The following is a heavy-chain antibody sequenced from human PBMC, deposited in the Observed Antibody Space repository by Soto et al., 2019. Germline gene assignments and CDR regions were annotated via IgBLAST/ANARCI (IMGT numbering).Heavy chain of an antibody. Sequence: SGPTLVHPTQTLTSSCTFSGFSLRTSGGGADWIGRPPGKALGWRGFISRNNDKRYTPSLRSRLTIAKDTSKNQVVLTMTNMDPADTATYYCGKSGSRGWYGWFDHWGQGTLVTVSS. J-gene: IGHJ5*02. D-gene: IGHD6-19*01. CDR1: GFSLRTSGGG. CDR2: ISRNNDK. V-gene: IGHV2-5*01. CDR3: GKSGSRGWYGWFDH.